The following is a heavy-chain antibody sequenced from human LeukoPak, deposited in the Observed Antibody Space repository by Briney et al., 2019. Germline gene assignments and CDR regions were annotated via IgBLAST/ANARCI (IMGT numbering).Heavy chain of an antibody. CDR3: ARAAHPQQLRPYYFDY. CDR1: GYTFTSYG. D-gene: IGHD6-13*01. Sequence: GASVKVSCKASGYTFTSYGISWGRQAPGQGLEWVGWTNTNTGNPTYAQGFTGRFVFSLDTSVSTAYLQISSLKAEDTAVYYCARAAHPQQLRPYYFDYWGLGTLVTVSS. J-gene: IGHJ4*02. V-gene: IGHV7-4-1*02. CDR2: TNTNTGNP.